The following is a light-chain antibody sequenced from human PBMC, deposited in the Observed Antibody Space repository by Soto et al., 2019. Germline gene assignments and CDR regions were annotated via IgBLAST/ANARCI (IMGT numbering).Light chain of an antibody. CDR2: VEGSGSY. J-gene: IGLJ2*01. CDR1: SGHSGYI. CDR3: ETWDSNTRV. Sequence: QLVLTQSSSASAFLGSSVKLTCTLSSGHSGYIIAWHQQQPGKAPRYLMKVEGSGSYNKGSGVPDRFSGSSSGADRYLTISNLQFEDEADYYCETWDSNTRVFGGGTQLTVL. V-gene: IGLV4-60*02.